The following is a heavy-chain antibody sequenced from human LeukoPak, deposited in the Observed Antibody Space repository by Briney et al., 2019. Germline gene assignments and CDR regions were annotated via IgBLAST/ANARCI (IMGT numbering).Heavy chain of an antibody. CDR1: GFTFSSYS. J-gene: IGHJ4*02. D-gene: IGHD4-23*01. Sequence: PGGSLRLSCAASGFTFSSYSMNWVRQAPGKGLEWVAVISSDGDKKDYADSVKGRFTISRDNSKNTLFLQMNSLRVEDTAVYYCARGAHKRDDYGGFFDYWGQGTLVTVTS. V-gene: IGHV3-30*03. CDR2: ISSDGDKK. CDR3: ARGAHKRDDYGGFFDY.